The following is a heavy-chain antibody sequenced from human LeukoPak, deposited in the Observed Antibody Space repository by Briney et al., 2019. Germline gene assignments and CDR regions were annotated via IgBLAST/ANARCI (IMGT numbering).Heavy chain of an antibody. CDR2: IYPDDSET. CDR3: ARFSGTSLAKNWFGP. CDR1: GYSFFGYW. Sequence: GESLKISCKGSGYSFFGYWIGWVRQMPDKGLEWMGIIYPDDSETRYSPAFQGQVTISADKSISTAYLQWSSLKASDTAMYYCARFSGTSLAKNWFGPWGQGTLVTVSS. J-gene: IGHJ5*02. D-gene: IGHD1-7*01. V-gene: IGHV5-51*01.